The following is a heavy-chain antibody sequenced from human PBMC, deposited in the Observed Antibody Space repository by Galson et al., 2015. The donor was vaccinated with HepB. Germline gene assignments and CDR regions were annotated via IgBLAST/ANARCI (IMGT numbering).Heavy chain of an antibody. CDR1: GFTFSSYT. V-gene: IGHV3-30*18. CDR3: AKVRGDYYYDTSGLDAFDI. J-gene: IGHJ3*02. Sequence: SLRLSCAASGFTFSSYTMNWVRQAPGKGLEWVAVISYDGNNNYYVDSVKGRFTISRDNSQNTLFLQMNSLRTEDTAIYYCAKVRGDYYYDTSGLDAFDIWGQGTMVTVSS. CDR2: ISYDGNNN. D-gene: IGHD3-22*01.